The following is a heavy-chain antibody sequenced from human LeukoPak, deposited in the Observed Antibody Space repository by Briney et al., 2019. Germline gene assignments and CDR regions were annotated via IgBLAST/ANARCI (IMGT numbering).Heavy chain of an antibody. V-gene: IGHV3-23*01. D-gene: IGHD1-26*01. CDR3: AKIGIVGATMYYFDY. Sequence: GGSLRLSCAASGFTFSSYAMSWVRQAPGKGLEWVSAISGSGGSTYYADSVKGRFTFSRDNSKNTLYLQMNSLRAEDTAVYYCAKIGIVGATMYYFDYWGQGTLVTVSS. CDR2: ISGSGGST. CDR1: GFTFSSYA. J-gene: IGHJ4*02.